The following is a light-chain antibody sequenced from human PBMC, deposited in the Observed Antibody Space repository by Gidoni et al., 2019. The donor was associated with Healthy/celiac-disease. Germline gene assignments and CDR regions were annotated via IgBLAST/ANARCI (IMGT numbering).Light chain of an antibody. J-gene: IGKJ1*01. CDR2: WAS. CDR3: QQYYSTPWT. V-gene: IGKV4-1*01. CDR1: QSVLYSPNNKNY. Sequence: DIVLTQPPDSLPLSLGETATINCKSSQSVLYSPNNKNYLAWYQQKQGQPPKLLIYWASTRESGVPDRFSGGGSGTDFTLTISSRQAEDVAVYYCQQYYSTPWTFGQGTKVEIK.